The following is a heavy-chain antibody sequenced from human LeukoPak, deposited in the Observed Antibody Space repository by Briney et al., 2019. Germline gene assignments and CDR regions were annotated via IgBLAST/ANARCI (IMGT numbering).Heavy chain of an antibody. V-gene: IGHV4-38-2*01. D-gene: IGHD6-13*01. J-gene: IGHJ4*02. Sequence: KPSETLSLTCAVSGYSISSGYYWGWIRQPPGKGLEWIGSIYHSGSTYYNPSLKSRVTISVDTSKNQFSLKLSSVTAADTAVYYCARGYSSSWHPPFDYWGQGTLVTVSS. CDR3: ARGYSSSWHPPFDY. CDR2: IYHSGST. CDR1: GYSISSGYY.